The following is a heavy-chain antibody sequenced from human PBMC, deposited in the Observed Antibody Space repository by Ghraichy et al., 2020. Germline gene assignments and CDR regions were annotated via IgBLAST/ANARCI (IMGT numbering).Heavy chain of an antibody. Sequence: SCATSGFTLSSYWMHWVRQAPGKGLVWVSRINSDGSSTTYADSVKGRFTISRDNAKNTIYLQMNSLRAEDTAVYYCARRSIAVAPYYFDYWGQGTLVTVSS. CDR1: GFTLSSYW. V-gene: IGHV3-74*01. CDR2: INSDGSST. J-gene: IGHJ4*02. CDR3: ARRSIAVAPYYFDY. D-gene: IGHD6-19*01.